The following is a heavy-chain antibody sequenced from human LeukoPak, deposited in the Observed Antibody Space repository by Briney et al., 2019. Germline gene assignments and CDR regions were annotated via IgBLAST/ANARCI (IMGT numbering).Heavy chain of an antibody. CDR2: INHSGST. D-gene: IGHD1-26*01. J-gene: IGHJ4*02. Sequence: SETLSLTCAVYGGSFSGYYWSWIRQPPGKGLEWIGEINHSGSTNYNPSLKSRVTISGDTSKRQFSLELSSVTAADTAVYYCASYSASYPHFFDYWGQGTLVTVSS. CDR3: ASYSASYPHFFDY. CDR1: GGSFSGYY. V-gene: IGHV4-34*01.